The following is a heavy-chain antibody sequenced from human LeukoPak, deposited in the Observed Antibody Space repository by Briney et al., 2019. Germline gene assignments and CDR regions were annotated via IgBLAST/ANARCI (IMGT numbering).Heavy chain of an antibody. CDR2: ISGSGGST. J-gene: IGHJ6*02. CDR3: AKDRRYSSGWYGSQDYYYGMDV. V-gene: IGHV3-23*01. Sequence: PGGSLRLSCAASGFTFSSYAMSWVRQAPGKGLEWVSAISGSGGSTYYADSVKGRFTISRDNSKNTLYLQMNSLRAEDTAVYYCAKDRRYSSGWYGSQDYYYGMDVWGQGTTVTVSS. CDR1: GFTFSSYA. D-gene: IGHD6-19*01.